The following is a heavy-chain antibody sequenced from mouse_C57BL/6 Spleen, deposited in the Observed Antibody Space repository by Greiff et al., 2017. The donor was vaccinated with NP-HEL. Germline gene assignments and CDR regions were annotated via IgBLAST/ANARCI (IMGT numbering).Heavy chain of an antibody. Sequence: EVQLQQSGPELVKPGASVKISCKASGYTFTDYYMNWVKQSHGKSLEWIGDINPNNGGTSYNQKFKGKATLTVDKSSSTAYMELRSLTSEDSAVYYCARDYYAYYFDYWGQGTTLTVSS. CDR1: GYTFTDYY. V-gene: IGHV1-26*01. J-gene: IGHJ2*01. CDR3: ARDYYAYYFDY. CDR2: INPNNGGT. D-gene: IGHD1-1*01.